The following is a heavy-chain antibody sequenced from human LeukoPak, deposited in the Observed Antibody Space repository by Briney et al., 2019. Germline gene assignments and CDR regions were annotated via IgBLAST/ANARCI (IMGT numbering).Heavy chain of an antibody. Sequence: GGSLRLSCAASGFTFSSFAMHWVRQAPGKGLEWVAVIWFDGSDKYYADSVKGRFTISRDNSKSTLYLQMNSLRAEDTAVYYCVRTFDSSGYDYGHYFDYWGQGTLVTVSS. V-gene: IGHV3-33*01. CDR1: GFTFSSFA. CDR3: VRTFDSSGYDYGHYFDY. D-gene: IGHD3-22*01. J-gene: IGHJ4*02. CDR2: IWFDGSDK.